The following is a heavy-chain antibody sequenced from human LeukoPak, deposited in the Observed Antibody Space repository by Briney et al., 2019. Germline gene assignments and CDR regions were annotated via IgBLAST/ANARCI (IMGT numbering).Heavy chain of an antibody. V-gene: IGHV4-39*07. Sequence: PSETLSLTCTVSGGSISSSSYYWGWIRQPPGKGLEWIGSIYYSGSTYYNPSLKSRVTISVDTSKNQFSLKLSSVTAADTAVYYCARNRAFDIWGQGTMVAVSS. CDR1: GGSISSSSYY. CDR3: ARNRAFDI. J-gene: IGHJ3*02. CDR2: IYYSGST.